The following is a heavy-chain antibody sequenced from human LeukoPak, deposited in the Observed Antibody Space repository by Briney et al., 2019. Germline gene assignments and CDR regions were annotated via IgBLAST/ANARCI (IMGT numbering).Heavy chain of an antibody. CDR1: GFTFSDYA. D-gene: IGHD3-22*01. J-gene: IGHJ4*02. CDR2: ISDSGDST. Sequence: PGGSLRLSCVVSGFTFSDYAMIWVRQAPGKGLEWVSGISDSGDSTDYADSVKGRFTISRDNSKNTLYLQMNSLRAEDTAVYYCATERYYFDSSKPFDYWGQGTLVTVSS. V-gene: IGHV3-23*01. CDR3: ATERYYFDSSKPFDY.